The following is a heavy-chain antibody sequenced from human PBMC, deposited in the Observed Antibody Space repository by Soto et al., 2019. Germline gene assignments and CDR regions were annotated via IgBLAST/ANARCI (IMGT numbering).Heavy chain of an antibody. CDR1: GGSFSGYQ. V-gene: IGHV4-34*01. D-gene: IGHD3-10*01. CDR2: INDSGNI. CDR3: AGGLILWFGELSRRGGYCYYVDV. Sequence: QVQLQQWGAGLLKPSETLSLTCAVYGGSFSGYQWSWIRQTPGKGLEWIGEINDSGNINYNPSLRSRGTILVKTAEMQISPKRGAVTAADTAVYFCAGGLILWFGELSRRGGYCYYVDVWGKGTTVTVSS. J-gene: IGHJ6*03.